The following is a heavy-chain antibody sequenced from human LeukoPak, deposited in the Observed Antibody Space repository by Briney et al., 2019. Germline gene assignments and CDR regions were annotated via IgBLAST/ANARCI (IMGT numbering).Heavy chain of an antibody. D-gene: IGHD2-21*02. CDR1: GFTFSTYS. J-gene: IGHJ4*02. CDR3: ARGVVTAIRGGYYFGY. V-gene: IGHV3-21*01. Sequence: GGSLRLSCAASGFTFSTYSMNWVRQAPGKGLEWVSSISTSSSYIYYADSVKGRFTISRDNAKNSLYLQVNSLRAEDTAVYYCARGVVTAIRGGYYFGYWGQGTLVTVSS. CDR2: ISTSSSYI.